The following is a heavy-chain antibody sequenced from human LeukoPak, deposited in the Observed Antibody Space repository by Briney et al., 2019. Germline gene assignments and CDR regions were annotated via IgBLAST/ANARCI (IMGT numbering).Heavy chain of an antibody. CDR1: GFTFSDYY. V-gene: IGHV3-11*04. CDR2: ISSSGSTI. CDR3: ARKPDSSSWYSRFDP. D-gene: IGHD6-13*01. Sequence: GGSLRLSCAASGFTFSDYYMSWIRQAPGKGLEWVSYISSSGSTIYYADSVKGRFTISRDNAKNSLYLQMNSLRAEDTVVYYCARKPDSSSWYSRFDPWGQGTLVTVSS. J-gene: IGHJ5*02.